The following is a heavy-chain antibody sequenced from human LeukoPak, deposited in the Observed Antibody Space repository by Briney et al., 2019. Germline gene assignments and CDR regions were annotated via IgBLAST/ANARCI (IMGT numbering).Heavy chain of an antibody. Sequence: GGSLRLSCAASGFIFTGYFMSWVRQAPGKGLEWVASIKHDGSEKYYVDSVRGRFTISRDNTRNLLYLQMSSLRAEDTAVYYCATDRGWRTSGYYLYYFEYWGQGTLVTFSS. V-gene: IGHV3-7*01. CDR3: ATDRGWRTSGYYLYYFEY. J-gene: IGHJ4*02. D-gene: IGHD3-3*01. CDR2: IKHDGSEK. CDR1: GFIFTGYF.